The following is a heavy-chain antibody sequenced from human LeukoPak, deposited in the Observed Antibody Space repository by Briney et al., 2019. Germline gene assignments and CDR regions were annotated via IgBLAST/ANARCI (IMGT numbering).Heavy chain of an antibody. CDR2: IYSGGST. D-gene: IGHD6-19*01. J-gene: IGHJ6*02. CDR3: ASTGPSVAGTRGYYYYGMDV. V-gene: IGHV3-53*01. CDR1: GLTPTSNY. Sequence: RGSLRPSCAPPGLTPTSNYMSWVRQAPEEGREWVSVIYSGGSTYYPDSVKGRFTISRDNSKTTLYLQMNRLRAEDTAVYYCASTGPSVAGTRGYYYYGMDVWGQGTTVTVSS.